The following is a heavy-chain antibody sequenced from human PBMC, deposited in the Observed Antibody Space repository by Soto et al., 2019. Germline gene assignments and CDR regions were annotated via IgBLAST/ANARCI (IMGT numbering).Heavy chain of an antibody. CDR2: IKQDGSDK. J-gene: IGHJ4*02. CDR3: ARGGGGSDY. Sequence: PGGSLRLSCVASGFTFSDFWMTWVRQAPEKGLEWVANIKQDGSDKYYVGSVKGRFTVSRDNAKNSLYLQMNSLRAEDTAVYYCARGGGGSDYWGQGTLVTVSS. CDR1: GFTFSDFW. V-gene: IGHV3-7*04. D-gene: IGHD3-16*01.